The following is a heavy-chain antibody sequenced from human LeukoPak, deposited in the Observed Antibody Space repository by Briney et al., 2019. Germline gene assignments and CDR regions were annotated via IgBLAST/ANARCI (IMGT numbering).Heavy chain of an antibody. CDR1: GGSFSGYY. J-gene: IGHJ6*02. CDR3: ARSIRPAVTMVRGAPDV. CDR2: ISHSGST. Sequence: SETLSLTCAVYGGSFSGYYWSWIRQPPGKGLEWIGEISHSGSTNYNPSLKSRVTISVDTSKNQFSLKLSSVTAADTAVYYCARSIRPAVTMVRGAPDVWGQGTTVTVSS. D-gene: IGHD3-10*01. V-gene: IGHV4-34*01.